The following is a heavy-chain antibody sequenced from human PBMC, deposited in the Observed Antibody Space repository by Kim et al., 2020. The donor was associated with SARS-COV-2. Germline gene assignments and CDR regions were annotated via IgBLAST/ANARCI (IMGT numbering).Heavy chain of an antibody. D-gene: IGHD2-8*02. CDR3: ARGGVAGSSSGVNYGLDV. Sequence: TSRFPVSRDNAKNTLYLQMNSLKAEQTGVYYCARGGVAGSSSGVNYGLDVWGQGTTVTVSS. V-gene: IGHV3-74*01. J-gene: IGHJ6*01.